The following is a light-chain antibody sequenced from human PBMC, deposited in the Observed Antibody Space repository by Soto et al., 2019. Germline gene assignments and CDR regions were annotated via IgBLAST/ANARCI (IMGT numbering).Light chain of an antibody. CDR2: VAS. CDR1: QSVNQK. CDR3: QHYGISLYT. J-gene: IGKJ2*01. V-gene: IGKV3-15*01. Sequence: EIVLTQSPATLSVSPGERATLSCRASQSVNQKLGWYQQKPGQAPRLLIYVASYRATGIPARFSGSGSGTEYTPPLINREAEHFAVYDCQHYGISLYTF.